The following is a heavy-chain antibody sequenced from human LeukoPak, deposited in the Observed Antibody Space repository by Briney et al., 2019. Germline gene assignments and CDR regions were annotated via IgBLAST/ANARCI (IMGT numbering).Heavy chain of an antibody. Sequence: GGSLRLSCAASGFTFSSYAMHWVRQAPGKGLEWVAVISYDGSNKYYADSVKGRFTISRDNSKNTLYLQMNSLRAEDTAVYYCARDETRYYDSSGYYPDYWGQGTLVTVSS. CDR1: GFTFSSYA. J-gene: IGHJ4*02. V-gene: IGHV3-30*04. CDR2: ISYDGSNK. CDR3: ARDETRYYDSSGYYPDY. D-gene: IGHD3-22*01.